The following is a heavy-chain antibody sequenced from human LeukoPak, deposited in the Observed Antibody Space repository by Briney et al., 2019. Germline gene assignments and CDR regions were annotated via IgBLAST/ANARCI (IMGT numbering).Heavy chain of an antibody. CDR3: VRTPPNWGADF. CDR1: GYTFTSYD. J-gene: IGHJ4*02. V-gene: IGHV1-8*01. Sequence: ASVKVSCKASGYTFTSYDINWMRQATGQGLEWMGWMSPNSGNTGYAQKFQGRVTMTRDTSTGTAYLELSSLRSEDSAVYYCVRTPPNWGADFWGQGTLVTVSS. CDR2: MSPNSGNT. D-gene: IGHD7-27*01.